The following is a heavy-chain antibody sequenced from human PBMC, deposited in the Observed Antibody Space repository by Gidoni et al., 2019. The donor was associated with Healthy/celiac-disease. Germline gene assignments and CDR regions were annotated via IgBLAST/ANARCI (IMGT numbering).Heavy chain of an antibody. D-gene: IGHD3-22*01. J-gene: IGHJ1*01. CDR3: ARTDYYDSQYFQH. CDR2: IYYSGST. V-gene: IGHV4-59*01. CDR1: GGSISRYY. Sequence: QVQLQESGPGLVKPSETLSLTSTASGGSISRYYWSWLRQPPGKGLEWIGYIYYSGSTNYNPSLKSRVTISVDTSKNQFSLKLSAVTAADTAVYYCARTDYYDSQYFQHWGQGTLVTVSS.